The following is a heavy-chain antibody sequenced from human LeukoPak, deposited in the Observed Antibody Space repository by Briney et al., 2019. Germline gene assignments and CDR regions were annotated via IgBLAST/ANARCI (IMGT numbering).Heavy chain of an antibody. CDR2: IYSGGST. CDR3: ARDRGYCSGGSCYPSFDY. CDR1: GFTVSSNY. V-gene: IGHV3-66*02. Sequence: PGGSLRLSCAASGFTVSSNYMSWVRQAPGKGLEWVSVIYSGGSTYYADSVKGRFTISRDNSKNTLYLQMNSLRAEGTAVYYCARDRGYCSGGSCYPSFDYWGQGTLVTVSS. D-gene: IGHD2-15*01. J-gene: IGHJ4*02.